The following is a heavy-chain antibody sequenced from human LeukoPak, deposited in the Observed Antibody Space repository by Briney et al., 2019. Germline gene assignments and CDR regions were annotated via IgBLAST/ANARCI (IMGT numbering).Heavy chain of an antibody. CDR3: AKVPPPNSSGSNSSYNWFDP. CDR1: GCTFSRYA. CDR2: ISGSGGGT. D-gene: IGHD6-6*01. V-gene: IGHV3-23*01. J-gene: IGHJ5*02. Sequence: GGSLRLSCAASGCTFSRYAMRGVGQAPGKGLEGVAGISGSGGGTYYAASVTGPFTVSTDNSNNTLYLQMSSLTAEHTAVSSCAKVPPPNSSGSNSSYNWFDPWGQGTLVTVSS.